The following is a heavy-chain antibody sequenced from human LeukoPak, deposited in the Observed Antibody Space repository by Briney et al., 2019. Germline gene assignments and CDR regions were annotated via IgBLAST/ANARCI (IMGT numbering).Heavy chain of an antibody. V-gene: IGHV4-38-2*02. CDR1: GYSISSGYY. CDR2: IYHSGST. Sequence: SETLSLTCTVSGYSISSGYYWGWIRQPPGKGLEWIGSIYHSGSTYYNPSLKSRVTISVDTPKNQFSLKLSSVTAADTAVYYCARDSYRTGVNYYYYMDVWGKGTTVTVSS. J-gene: IGHJ6*03. CDR3: ARDSYRTGVNYYYYMDV. D-gene: IGHD7-27*01.